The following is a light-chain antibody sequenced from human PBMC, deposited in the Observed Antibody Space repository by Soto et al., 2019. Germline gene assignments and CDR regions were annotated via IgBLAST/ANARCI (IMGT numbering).Light chain of an antibody. V-gene: IGKV3-20*01. CDR3: QQYGSSPPQWT. CDR1: QSVSSSY. J-gene: IGKJ1*01. CDR2: GAS. Sequence: EIVLTQSPGTLSLSPGERATLSCRASQSVSSSYLAWYQQKPGQAPRLLIYGASSRATGIPDRFSGSGSGTDFTLNISRLEPEDFAVYYCQQYGSSPPQWTFGQVTKVEIK.